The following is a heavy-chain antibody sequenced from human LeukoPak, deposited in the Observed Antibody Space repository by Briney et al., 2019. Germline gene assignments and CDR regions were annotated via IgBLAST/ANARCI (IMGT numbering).Heavy chain of an antibody. J-gene: IGHJ4*02. V-gene: IGHV3-74*01. Sequence: LSGGSLRLSCAASGFTFNSYWMHWVRQAPGKGLVWVSRISTDGSSTSYADSVKGRFTISRDNARNTLYLQMNSLRAEDTAVYYCSRALSDYWGQGTLVTVSS. D-gene: IGHD2/OR15-2a*01. CDR3: SRALSDY. CDR2: ISTDGSST. CDR1: GFTFNSYW.